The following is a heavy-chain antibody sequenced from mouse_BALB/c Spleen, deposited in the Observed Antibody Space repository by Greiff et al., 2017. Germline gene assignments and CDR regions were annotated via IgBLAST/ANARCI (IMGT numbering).Heavy chain of an antibody. CDR2: INPDSSTI. V-gene: IGHV4-1*02. CDR3: ARELYDGYYAWFAY. Sequence: EVKLVESGGGLVQPGGSLKLSCAASGFDFSRYWMSWVRQAPGKGLEWIGEINPDSSTINYTPSLKDKFIISRDNAKNTLYLQMSKVRSEDTALYYCARELYDGYYAWFAYWGQGTLVTVSA. CDR1: GFDFSRYW. J-gene: IGHJ3*01. D-gene: IGHD2-3*01.